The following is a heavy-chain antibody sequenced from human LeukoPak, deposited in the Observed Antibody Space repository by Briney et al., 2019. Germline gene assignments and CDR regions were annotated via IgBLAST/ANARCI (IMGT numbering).Heavy chain of an antibody. Sequence: ASVKVSCKASGYTFTSYGISWVRQAPGQGLEWMGWISAYNGNTNYAQKLQGRVTMTTDTSTSTAYMELSSLRSEDTAVYYCARRTYSRSSSILDNWGQGTLVTVSS. J-gene: IGHJ4*02. V-gene: IGHV1-18*01. CDR3: ARRTYSRSSSILDN. CDR1: GYTFTSYG. CDR2: ISAYNGNT. D-gene: IGHD6-6*01.